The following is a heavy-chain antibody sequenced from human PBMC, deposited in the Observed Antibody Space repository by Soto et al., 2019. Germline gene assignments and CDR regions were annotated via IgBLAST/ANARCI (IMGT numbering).Heavy chain of an antibody. CDR1: GYPFNTYY. Sequence: QVQLVQSGAEVKKPGASVKVSCKSSGYPFNTYYLHWVRQAPGQGLEWMGMIHPSGGGSTYAQKFLGRVTMTMGSSTSTAFMELTSLRSADTAVYYCARGGHIAVVTDSFDSWGQGTLVTVSS. CDR2: IHPSGGGS. CDR3: ARGGHIAVVTDSFDS. J-gene: IGHJ4*02. V-gene: IGHV1-46*02. D-gene: IGHD2-21*02.